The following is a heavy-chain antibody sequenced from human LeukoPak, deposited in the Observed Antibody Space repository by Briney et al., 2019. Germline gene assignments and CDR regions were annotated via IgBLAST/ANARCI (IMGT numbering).Heavy chain of an antibody. V-gene: IGHV3-48*02. Sequence: GGSLRLSCAASGFTFSSYSMNWVRQAPGKGLEWVSYISSSSSTIYYAGSVKGRFTISRDNAKNSLYLQMNSLRDEDTAVYYCARAPGSGSRNAHYYYYGMDVWGQGTTVTVSS. CDR1: GFTFSSYS. CDR2: ISSSSSTI. D-gene: IGHD1-26*01. J-gene: IGHJ6*02. CDR3: ARAPGSGSRNAHYYYYGMDV.